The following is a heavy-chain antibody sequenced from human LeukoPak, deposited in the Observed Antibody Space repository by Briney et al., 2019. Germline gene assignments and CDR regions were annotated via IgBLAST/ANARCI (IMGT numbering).Heavy chain of an antibody. Sequence: GGSLRLSCAASGFTFGDYAMTWVRQAPEQGLEWVSTISASGGSTYYADSVKGRFTISRDNSKNTLYLQISSLRAEDTAVYFCAKELPTLIYYYMDVWGKGTTVTVSS. CDR3: AKELPTLIYYYMDV. J-gene: IGHJ6*03. CDR2: ISASGGST. V-gene: IGHV3-23*01. CDR1: GFTFGDYA.